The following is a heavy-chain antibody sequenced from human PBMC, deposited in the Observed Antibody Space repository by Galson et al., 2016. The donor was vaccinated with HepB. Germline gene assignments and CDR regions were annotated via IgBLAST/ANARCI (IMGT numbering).Heavy chain of an antibody. CDR1: GFTFNSYA. CDR2: ISSGGRT. Sequence: SLRLSCAASGFTFNSYAMHWVRQAPGKGPEWVSSISSGGRTFYADSVKGRFTISRDNSKNTLYLQMNSLRAEDTAVYYCARDGLYCGSTSCYLDVWGQGTTVTVSS. J-gene: IGHJ6*02. V-gene: IGHV3-23*01. D-gene: IGHD2-2*01. CDR3: ARDGLYCGSTSCYLDV.